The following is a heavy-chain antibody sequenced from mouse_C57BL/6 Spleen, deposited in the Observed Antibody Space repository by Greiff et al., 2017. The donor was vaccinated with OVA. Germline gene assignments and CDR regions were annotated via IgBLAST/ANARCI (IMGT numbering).Heavy chain of an antibody. CDR2: INPSNGGT. D-gene: IGHD2-3*01. V-gene: IGHV1-53*01. J-gene: IGHJ2*01. CDR1: GYTFTSYW. CDR3: ARPGGYYRYFDY. Sequence: QVQLQQSGTELVKPGASVKLSCKASGYTFTSYWMHWVKQRPGQGLEWIGNINPSNGGTNYNEKFKSKATLTVDKSSSTAYMQLSSLTSEDSAVYYCARPGGYYRYFDYWGQGTTLTVSS.